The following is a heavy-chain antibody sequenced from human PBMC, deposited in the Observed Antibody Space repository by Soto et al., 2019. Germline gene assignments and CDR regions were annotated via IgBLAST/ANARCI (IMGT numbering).Heavy chain of an antibody. CDR2: ISSSSSYI. J-gene: IGHJ3*02. V-gene: IGHV3-21*01. CDR1: GFTFSSYS. CDR3: ARVGRASDAFDI. Sequence: PGGSLRLSCAASGFTFSSYSMNCVRQAPGKGLEWVSSISSSSSYIYYADSVKGRFTISRDNAKNSLYLQMNSLRAEDTAVYYCARVGRASDAFDIWGQGTMVTVSS.